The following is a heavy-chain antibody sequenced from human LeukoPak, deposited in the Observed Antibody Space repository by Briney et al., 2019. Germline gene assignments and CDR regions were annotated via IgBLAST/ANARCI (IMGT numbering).Heavy chain of an antibody. J-gene: IGHJ4*02. CDR2: FFSSGNT. Sequence: PSETLSLSCTVSGVPFTSFYWSWIRQPPGKGLEWIGRFFSSGNTNYNPSFKSRASISVDKSKNQFSLTVTSVTAADTVVYYCARYSGIYGHDYWGQGALVSVSS. D-gene: IGHD3-10*01. V-gene: IGHV4-59*10. CDR1: GVPFTSFY. CDR3: ARYSGIYGHDY.